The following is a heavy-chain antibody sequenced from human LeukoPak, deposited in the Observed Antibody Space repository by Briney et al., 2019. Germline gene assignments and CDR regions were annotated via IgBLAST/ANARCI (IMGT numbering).Heavy chain of an antibody. V-gene: IGHV3-73*01. CDR1: GFTFSDSG. CDR2: IRSRTNTYAT. J-gene: IGHJ6*02. Sequence: GGSLRLSCAASGFTFSDSGMHWVRQASGKGLEWVGRIRSRTNTYATAYAASVKGRFTISRDDSKNTAYLQMNSLKTEDTAVYYCTRGSQSDYYYGMDVWGQGTTVTVSS. CDR3: TRGSQSDYYYGMDV.